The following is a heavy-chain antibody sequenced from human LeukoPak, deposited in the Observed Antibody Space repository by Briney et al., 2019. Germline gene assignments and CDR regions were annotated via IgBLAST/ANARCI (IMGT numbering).Heavy chain of an antibody. D-gene: IGHD1-26*01. CDR3: ARDSADIVGATTDFDY. Sequence: GASVKVSCKASGYTFTSYDINWVRQATGQGLEWMGWMNPNSGNTGYAQKFQGRVTMTRNTSISTAYMELSSLRSEDTAVYYCARDSADIVGATTDFDYWGQGTLVTVSS. V-gene: IGHV1-8*01. J-gene: IGHJ4*02. CDR1: GYTFTSYD. CDR2: MNPNSGNT.